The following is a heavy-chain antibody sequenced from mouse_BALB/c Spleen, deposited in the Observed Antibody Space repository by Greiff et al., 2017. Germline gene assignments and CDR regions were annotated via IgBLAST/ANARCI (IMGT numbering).Heavy chain of an antibody. CDR1: GFSLTSYG. J-gene: IGHJ4*01. Sequence: VKLVESGPGLVAPSQSLSITCTVSGFSLTSYGVHWVRQPPGKGLEWLGVIWAGGSTNYNSALMSRLSISKDNSKSQVFLKMNSLQTDDTAMYYCARPPSLSYYYAMDYWGQGTSVTVSS. V-gene: IGHV2-9*02. CDR2: IWAGGST. CDR3: ARPPSLSYYYAMDY.